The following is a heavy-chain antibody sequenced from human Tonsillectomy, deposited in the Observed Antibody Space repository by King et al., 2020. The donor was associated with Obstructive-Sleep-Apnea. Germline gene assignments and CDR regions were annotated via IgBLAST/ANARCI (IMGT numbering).Heavy chain of an antibody. CDR1: GFTVSSNY. Sequence: VQLVESGGGLVQPGGSLRLSCAAAGFTVSSNYMSWVRQAPGKGLEWVACIYSGGSTYYADSVKGRFTISRHNSKNTLYLKMNRLRAEDTAVYYCARDGKGTSGYLPFDYWGQGTLVTVSS. V-gene: IGHV3-53*04. CDR2: IYSGGST. J-gene: IGHJ4*02. D-gene: IGHD3-22*01. CDR3: ARDGKGTSGYLPFDY.